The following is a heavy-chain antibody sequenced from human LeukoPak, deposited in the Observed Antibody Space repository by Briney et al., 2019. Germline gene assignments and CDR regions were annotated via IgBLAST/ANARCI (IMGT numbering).Heavy chain of an antibody. Sequence: SETLSLTCIVSGGSISSYYWSWIRQPPGKGLEWIGEINHSGSTNYNPSLKSRVTISVDTSKNQFSLKLSSVTAADTAVYYCARRLREGYCSSTSCYGLEFGMDVWGQGTTVTVSS. CDR1: GGSISSYY. CDR2: INHSGST. J-gene: IGHJ6*02. CDR3: ARRLREGYCSSTSCYGLEFGMDV. V-gene: IGHV4-34*01. D-gene: IGHD2-2*01.